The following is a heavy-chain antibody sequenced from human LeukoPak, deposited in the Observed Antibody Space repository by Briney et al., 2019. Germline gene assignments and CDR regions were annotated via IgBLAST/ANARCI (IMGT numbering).Heavy chain of an antibody. CDR3: ARSRRDVTAIYFDY. Sequence: GGSLRLSCAASGFTVSSNYMSWVRQAPGKGLEWVSVIYSGGSTYYADSVKGRFTISRDNSKNTLNLQMNSLRAEDTAVYYCARSRRDVTAIYFDYWGQGTLVTVSS. J-gene: IGHJ4*02. CDR2: IYSGGST. V-gene: IGHV3-66*02. D-gene: IGHD2-21*02. CDR1: GFTVSSNY.